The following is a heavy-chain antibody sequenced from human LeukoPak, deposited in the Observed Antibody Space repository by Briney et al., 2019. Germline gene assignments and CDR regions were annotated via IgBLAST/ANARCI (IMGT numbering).Heavy chain of an antibody. CDR1: GFTFSNAW. CDR2: ISYDGSNK. CDR3: AKDGYPGPHYYYYGMDV. Sequence: GRSLRLSCAASGFTFSNAWMSWVPHTPHKGLERVSVISYDGSNKYYADSVKVRFTVSRDNSKNTLYLQMNSLRAEDTAVYYCAKDGYPGPHYYYYGMDVWGQGTTVTVSS. J-gene: IGHJ6*02. D-gene: IGHD5-18*01. V-gene: IGHV3-30*18.